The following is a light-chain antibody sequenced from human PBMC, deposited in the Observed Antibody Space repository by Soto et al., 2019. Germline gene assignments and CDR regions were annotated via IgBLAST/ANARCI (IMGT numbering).Light chain of an antibody. CDR3: HQYASSPWT. Sequence: IMLTQPPGTLSFSPLVRVTISCSASQRVYSSYLAWYQQRPGQAPRLLFYDASIRATGIPDRFSGSGSGTDFSLTISRLEPEDFAVYYCHQYASSPWTFGQGTKVDI. CDR1: QRVYSSY. CDR2: DAS. V-gene: IGKV3-20*01. J-gene: IGKJ1*01.